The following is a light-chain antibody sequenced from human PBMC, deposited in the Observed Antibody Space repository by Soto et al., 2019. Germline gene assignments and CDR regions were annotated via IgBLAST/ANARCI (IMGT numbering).Light chain of an antibody. CDR1: QSISSW. CDR3: QQYNSYVRT. J-gene: IGKJ1*01. Sequence: DIQMTQSPSTLSASVGDRVTITCRASQSISSWLAWYRQKPGKAPKLLIYDASSLESGVPSRFSGSGSGTEFTLTISSLQPDDFATYYCQQYNSYVRTFGQGTKVEIK. CDR2: DAS. V-gene: IGKV1-5*01.